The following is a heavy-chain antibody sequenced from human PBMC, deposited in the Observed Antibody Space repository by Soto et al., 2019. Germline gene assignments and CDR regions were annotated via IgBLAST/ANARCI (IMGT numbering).Heavy chain of an antibody. Sequence: SQTLSLTCAISGDSVSSNSAAWNWIRQSPSRGLEWLGRTYYRSKWYNDYAVSVKSRITINPDTSKNQFSLQLNTVTPEDTAVYYCASEPARARLGIIRFGAFDIWGQGTMVTVSS. CDR3: ASEPARARLGIIRFGAFDI. J-gene: IGHJ3*02. CDR2: TYYRSKWYN. CDR1: GDSVSSNSAA. V-gene: IGHV6-1*01. D-gene: IGHD7-27*01.